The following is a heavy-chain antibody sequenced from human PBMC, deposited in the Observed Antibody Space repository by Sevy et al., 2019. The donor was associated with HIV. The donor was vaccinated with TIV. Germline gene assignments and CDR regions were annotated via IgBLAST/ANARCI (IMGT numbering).Heavy chain of an antibody. Sequence: GGSLRLSCAVSGFSFDSYGMTWVRQAPGKGLEWVSGISGSGTRTYYADSVKGRFSISRDNSKNRLYLQMNSLRSEDTGIYYWAKGGWGHYDPDEIGYYFYYYNMDVWGKGTTVTVSS. D-gene: IGHD3-22*01. CDR1: GFSFDSYG. J-gene: IGHJ6*03. V-gene: IGHV3-23*01. CDR2: ISGSGTRT. CDR3: AKGGWGHYDPDEIGYYFYYYNMDV.